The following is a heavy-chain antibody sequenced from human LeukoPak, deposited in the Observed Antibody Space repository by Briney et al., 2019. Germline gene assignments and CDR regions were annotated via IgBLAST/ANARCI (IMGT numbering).Heavy chain of an antibody. V-gene: IGHV3-66*01. CDR2: IYSGGST. J-gene: IGHJ4*02. CDR1: EFSVGSNY. Sequence: GGSLRLSCAASEFSVGSNYMTWVRQAPGKGLEWVSLIYSGGSTYYADSVKGRFTISRDNSKNTLYLQMNSLRAEDTAVYYCARGVTYYDILTGYYTFDYWGQGTLVTVSS. D-gene: IGHD3-9*01. CDR3: ARGVTYYDILTGYYTFDY.